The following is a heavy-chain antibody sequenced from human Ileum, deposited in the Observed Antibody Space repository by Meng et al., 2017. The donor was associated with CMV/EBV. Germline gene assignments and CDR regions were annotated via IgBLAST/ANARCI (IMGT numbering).Heavy chain of an antibody. Sequence: GESLKISCGASGLTVSSNYMSWVRQVPGKGLEWVAFTRYDESKKDHGDSVKGRFTISRDNAKNTLFLHMNSLRAEDTAVYYCARNYGYRHDYWGQGTLVTVSS. V-gene: IGHV3-30*02. CDR1: GLTVSSNY. J-gene: IGHJ4*02. D-gene: IGHD5-24*01. CDR3: ARNYGYRHDY. CDR2: TRYDESKK.